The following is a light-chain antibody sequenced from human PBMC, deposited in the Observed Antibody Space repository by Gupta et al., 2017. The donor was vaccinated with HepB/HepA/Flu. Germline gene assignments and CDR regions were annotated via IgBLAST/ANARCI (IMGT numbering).Light chain of an antibody. Sequence: QSVLTQPPSASGTPGQRVTISCSGSSSNIGSNTVHWYQQLPGTAPKLLIYSNNQRPSGVPDRFSGAKNGTSASLVISGRQSEDEAEDYCAAWDDSLKGDGVFGGGTKLTVL. CDR1: SSNIGSNT. J-gene: IGLJ2*01. CDR3: AAWDDSLKGDGV. CDR2: SNN. V-gene: IGLV1-44*01.